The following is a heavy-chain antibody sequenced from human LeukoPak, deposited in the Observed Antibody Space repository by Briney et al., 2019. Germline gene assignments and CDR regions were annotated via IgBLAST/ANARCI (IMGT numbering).Heavy chain of an antibody. CDR2: ISYDGSKE. J-gene: IGHJ4*02. CDR1: AFTFSNYG. V-gene: IGHV3-30*18. D-gene: IGHD5-24*01. CDR3: AKQCNVQSTISLPGH. Sequence: GGSLRLSCATSAFTFSNYGMHWVRQVPGKGLEWVAVISYDGSKEFHADSVKGRFTISRDNSRNTLYLQMNSLRAEDTAVYYCAKQCNVQSTISLPGHWGQGTLVTVSS.